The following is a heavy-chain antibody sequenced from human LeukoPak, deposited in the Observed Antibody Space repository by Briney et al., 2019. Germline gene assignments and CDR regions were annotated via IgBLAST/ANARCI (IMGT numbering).Heavy chain of an antibody. J-gene: IGHJ4*02. V-gene: IGHV1-69*06. Sequence: ASVKVSCKASGGTFSSYAISWVRQAPEQGLEWMGGIIPIFGTANYAQKFQGRVTITADKSTSTAYMELSSLRSEDTAVYYCARMGIQLTFDYWGQGTLVTVSS. CDR1: GGTFSSYA. CDR2: IIPIFGTA. D-gene: IGHD5-18*01. CDR3: ARMGIQLTFDY.